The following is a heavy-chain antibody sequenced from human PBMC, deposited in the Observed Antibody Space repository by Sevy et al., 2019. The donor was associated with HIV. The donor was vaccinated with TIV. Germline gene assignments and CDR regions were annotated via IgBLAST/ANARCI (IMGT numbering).Heavy chain of an antibody. CDR3: AQEGIWRFDF. V-gene: IGHV3-7*01. Sequence: GGSLRLSCAASGFSFSGYWMNWVRQAPGKGLEWVANIKKDGSDKNYVESVKGRFTISRDNAKSAMYLELNSLRDEDTAVYYCAQEGIWRFDFLGQGTLVTVSS. CDR1: GFSFSGYW. D-gene: IGHD3-3*01. CDR2: IKKDGSDK. J-gene: IGHJ4*02.